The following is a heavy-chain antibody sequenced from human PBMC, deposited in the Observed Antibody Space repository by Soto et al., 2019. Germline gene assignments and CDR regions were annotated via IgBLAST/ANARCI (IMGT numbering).Heavy chain of an antibody. CDR2: IYSGGST. CDR3: ARGFIPLRGRNPYYFDY. J-gene: IGHJ4*02. D-gene: IGHD3-16*01. Sequence: GGSLRLSCAASGFTVSSNYMSWVRQAPGKGLEWVSVIYSGGSTYYADSVKGRFTISEHNSKNTLYLQMNSLRAEDTAVYYCARGFIPLRGRNPYYFDYWGQGTLVTVSS. V-gene: IGHV3-53*04. CDR1: GFTVSSNY.